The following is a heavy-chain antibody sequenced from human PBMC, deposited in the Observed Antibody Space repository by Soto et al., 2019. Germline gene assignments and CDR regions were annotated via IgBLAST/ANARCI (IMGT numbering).Heavy chain of an antibody. Sequence: QVQLVESGGGVVQPGRSLRLSCAASGFTFSSYGMHWVRQAPGKGLEWVAVIWYDGSNKYYADSVKGRFTISRDNSKNTLYLQMHSVRGEDTAVYYCARERGKYSSGWRTFDYWGQGTRVTVSS. D-gene: IGHD6-19*01. CDR3: ARERGKYSSGWRTFDY. V-gene: IGHV3-33*01. J-gene: IGHJ4*02. CDR2: IWYDGSNK. CDR1: GFTFSSYG.